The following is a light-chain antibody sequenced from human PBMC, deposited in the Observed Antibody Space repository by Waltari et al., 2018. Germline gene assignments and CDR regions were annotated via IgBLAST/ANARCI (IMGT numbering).Light chain of an antibody. J-gene: IGKJ4*01. V-gene: IGKV3-11*01. CDR1: QSVYRF. CDR2: DAS. CDR3: QQRSNWPLT. Sequence: EIVLTQSPATLSLSPGERATLSCRASQSVYRFLAWYQQKPGQAPRLLIYDASNRATGIPARFSGSGSGTDFTLTISSLEPEDFAVYYCQQRSNWPLTFGGGTKVEIK.